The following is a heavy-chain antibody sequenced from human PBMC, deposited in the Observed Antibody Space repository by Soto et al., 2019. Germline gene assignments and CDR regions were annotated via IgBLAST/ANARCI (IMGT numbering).Heavy chain of an antibody. CDR2: INAANGDT. V-gene: IGHV1-3*01. J-gene: IGHJ5*02. Sequence: ASVKVSCKASGYTFTSYGIHWVRQAPGQRLEWMGWINAANGDTKYSPKFQGRVTITRDTSASTAYMELSSLRSEDTAVYYCVRTHVSATGIDWFDPWGQGTLVTVSS. CDR1: GYTFTSYG. D-gene: IGHD6-13*01. CDR3: VRTHVSATGIDWFDP.